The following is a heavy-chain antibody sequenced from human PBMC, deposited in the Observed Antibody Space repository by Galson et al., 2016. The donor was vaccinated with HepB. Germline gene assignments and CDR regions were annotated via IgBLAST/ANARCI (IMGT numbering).Heavy chain of an antibody. CDR3: TTRGSGLPRIPVLHFLESSAPPHY. J-gene: IGHJ4*02. CDR1: GFTFSSYW. CDR2: IKQDGSEK. V-gene: IGHV3-7*03. Sequence: SLRLSCAASGFTFSSYWMNRVRQAPGKGLEWVANIKQDGSEKYYVDSVKGRFTISGDNAKNSLYLQMNSLRAEDTAVYYCTTRGSGLPRIPVLHFLESSAPPHYWGQGTLVTVSS. D-gene: IGHD3-3*01.